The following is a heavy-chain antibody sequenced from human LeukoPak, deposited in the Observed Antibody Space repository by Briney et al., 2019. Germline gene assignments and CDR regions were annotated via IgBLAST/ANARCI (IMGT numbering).Heavy chain of an antibody. CDR3: ARERGYSGSYCFDY. Sequence: SVKVSCKASGGTFSSYAISWVRQAPGQGLEWMGRIIPIFGKANYAHKFQGRVTITADKSTSTAYMELSSLRSEDTAVYYCARERGYSGSYCFDYWGQGTLVTVSS. CDR1: GGTFSSYA. D-gene: IGHD1-26*01. CDR2: IIPIFGKA. V-gene: IGHV1-69*04. J-gene: IGHJ4*02.